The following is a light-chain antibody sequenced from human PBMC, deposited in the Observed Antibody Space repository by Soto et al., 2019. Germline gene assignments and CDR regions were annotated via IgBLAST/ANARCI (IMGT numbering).Light chain of an antibody. CDR1: QTISSW. CDR2: KAS. J-gene: IGKJ1*01. CDR3: QHYNSYSEA. V-gene: IGKV1-5*03. Sequence: DIQMTQSPSTPSGSVGDRVTITCRASQTISSWLAWYQQKPGKAPKLLIYKASTLKSGVPSRFSGSGSGTEFTLTISSLQPDDFATYHCQHYNSYSEAFGQGTKVDIK.